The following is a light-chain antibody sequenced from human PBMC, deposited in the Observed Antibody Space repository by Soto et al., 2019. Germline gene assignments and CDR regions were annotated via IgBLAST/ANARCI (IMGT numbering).Light chain of an antibody. CDR1: SGLSNYA. J-gene: IGLJ2*01. V-gene: IGLV4-69*01. Sequence: QPVLTQSPSASASLGASVKLTCTLSSGLSNYAIAWHQQQPEKGPRYLMKVDSDGSHSKGDGIPDRFSGSSSGAERYLTISSLQSEDEADYYCQPWGTGTRVFGGGTKVTVL. CDR3: QPWGTGTRV. CDR2: VDSDGSH.